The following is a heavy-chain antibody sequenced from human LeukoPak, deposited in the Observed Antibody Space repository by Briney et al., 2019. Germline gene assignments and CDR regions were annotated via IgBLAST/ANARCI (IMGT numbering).Heavy chain of an antibody. V-gene: IGHV3-21*01. D-gene: IGHD5-18*01. CDR1: GFTFSTYS. Sequence: GGSLRLSCAASGFTFSTYSMTWVRQAPGEGLEWASSISSGSSDISYADSVKGRFTISRDNAKYSLYLQVNSLRAEDTAVYYCARLTGVVNAFDYWGQGTLVTVSS. CDR3: ARLTGVVNAFDY. J-gene: IGHJ4*02. CDR2: ISSGSSDI.